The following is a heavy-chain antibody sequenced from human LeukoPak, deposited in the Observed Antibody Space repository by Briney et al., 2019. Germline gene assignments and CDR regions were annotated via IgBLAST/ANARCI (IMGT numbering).Heavy chain of an antibody. V-gene: IGHV3-23*01. CDR1: GFIFNKHA. CDR2: LSGSGSST. CDR3: AKERDYGPADY. D-gene: IGHD4/OR15-4a*01. J-gene: IGHJ4*02. Sequence: LPGGSLRLSCAASGFIFNKHAMSWVRQAPGKGLEWVSGLSGSGSSTDYADSVKGRFTASRDNSKNTLFPQMNSLRAEDTAIYYCAKERDYGPADYWDQGTLVTVSS.